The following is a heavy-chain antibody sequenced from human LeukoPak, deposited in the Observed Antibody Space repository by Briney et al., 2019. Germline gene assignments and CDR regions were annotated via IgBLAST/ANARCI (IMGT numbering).Heavy chain of an antibody. CDR3: AKDSNGYDFWSGHFGGMDV. Sequence: GGSLRLSCAASGFTFDDYAMHWVRQAPGKGLEWVSGISWNSGSIGHADSVKGRFTISRDNAKNSLYLQMNSLRAEDTALYYCAKDSNGYDFWSGHFGGMDVWGQGTTVTVSS. V-gene: IGHV3-9*01. CDR2: ISWNSGSI. CDR1: GFTFDDYA. J-gene: IGHJ6*02. D-gene: IGHD3-3*01.